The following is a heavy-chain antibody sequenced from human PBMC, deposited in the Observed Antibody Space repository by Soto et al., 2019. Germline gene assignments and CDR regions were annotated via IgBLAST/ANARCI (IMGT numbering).Heavy chain of an antibody. Sequence: QVQLVQSGAEVKKPGSSVKVSCKASGGTFSSYAISWVRQAPGQGLEWMGGIIPIFGTANYAEKFQGRVTITADESTSTGYLELSSLRSEDTAVYYCARTKDIVVLTAIPYYYYGMDVWGQGTTVTVSS. V-gene: IGHV1-69*01. CDR2: IIPIFGTA. J-gene: IGHJ6*02. CDR3: ARTKDIVVLTAIPYYYYGMDV. D-gene: IGHD2-21*02. CDR1: GGTFSSYA.